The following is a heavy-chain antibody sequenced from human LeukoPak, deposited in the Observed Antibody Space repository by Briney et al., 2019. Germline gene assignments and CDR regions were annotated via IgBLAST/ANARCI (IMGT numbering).Heavy chain of an antibody. J-gene: IGHJ6*02. D-gene: IGHD2/OR15-2a*01. Sequence: PSETLSLTCTVSGGSISSGDSNWSWIRQPPGKGLEWIGHIYYRGNTYYNLSLKSRITISVDMSKNQFSLKMTSVTAADTAVYYCARDNSPFYYYGMDVWGQGTTVTVSS. V-gene: IGHV4-30-4*01. CDR2: IYYRGNT. CDR3: ARDNSPFYYYGMDV. CDR1: GGSISSGDSN.